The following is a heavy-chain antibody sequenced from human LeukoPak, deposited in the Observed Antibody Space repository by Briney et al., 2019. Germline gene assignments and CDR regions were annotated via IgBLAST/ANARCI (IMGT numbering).Heavy chain of an antibody. CDR2: IRYDGSNK. CDR1: GFTFSSYG. Sequence: GGSLRLSCAASGFTFSSYGMHGVRQAPGKGLEWVAFIRYDGSNKYYADSVKGRFTISRDNSKNTLYLQMNSLRAEDTAVYYCVRGTCPGERNCKSDAFDIWGQGTMVTVSS. J-gene: IGHJ3*02. D-gene: IGHD2/OR15-2a*01. CDR3: VRGTCPGERNCKSDAFDI. V-gene: IGHV3-30*02.